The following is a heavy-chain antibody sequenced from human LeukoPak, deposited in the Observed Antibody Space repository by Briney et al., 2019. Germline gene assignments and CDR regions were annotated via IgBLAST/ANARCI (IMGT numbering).Heavy chain of an antibody. J-gene: IGHJ4*02. CDR1: GFTFRSYA. Sequence: GGSLRLSCAASGFTFRSYAMHWVRQAPGKGLEWVAVISYDGSNKYYADSVKGRFTISRDNSKNTLYLQMNSLRAEDTAVYYCASLGVADYWGQGTLVTVSS. CDR3: ASLGVADY. V-gene: IGHV3-30-3*01. CDR2: ISYDGSNK. D-gene: IGHD2-21*01.